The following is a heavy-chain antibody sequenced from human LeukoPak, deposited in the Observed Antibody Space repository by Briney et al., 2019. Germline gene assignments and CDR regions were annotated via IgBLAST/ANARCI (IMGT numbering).Heavy chain of an antibody. D-gene: IGHD3-16*01. J-gene: IGHJ3*02. CDR2: ISGSGGST. Sequence: RTGGSLRLXCAASGFTFSSYAMSWVRQAPGKGLEWVSAISGSGGSTYYADSVKGRFTISRDNSKNTLYLQMNSLRAEDTAVYYCAKEDRYYDYVWGSTDAFDIWGQGTMVTVSS. CDR1: GFTFSSYA. CDR3: AKEDRYYDYVWGSTDAFDI. V-gene: IGHV3-23*01.